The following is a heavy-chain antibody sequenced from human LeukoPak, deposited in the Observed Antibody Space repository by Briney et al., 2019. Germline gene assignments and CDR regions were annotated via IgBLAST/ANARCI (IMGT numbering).Heavy chain of an antibody. J-gene: IGHJ3*02. Sequence: SETLSLTCTVSGGSISSYYWSWIRQPPGKGLEWIGYIYYSGSTNYNPSLKSRVTISVDTSKNQFSLKLSSVTAADTAVYYCARVKPPFGLRLGELSSYAFDIWGQGTMVTVSS. D-gene: IGHD3-16*02. CDR2: IYYSGST. CDR1: GGSISSYY. CDR3: ARVKPPFGLRLGELSSYAFDI. V-gene: IGHV4-59*01.